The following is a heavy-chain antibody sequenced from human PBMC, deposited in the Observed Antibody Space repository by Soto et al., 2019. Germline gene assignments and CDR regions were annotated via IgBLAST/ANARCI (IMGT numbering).Heavy chain of an antibody. CDR1: GFTFGSYA. Sequence: GGSLRLSCAASGFTFGSYAMSWVRQAPRKGLEWVSAISGSGGSTYYADSVKGRFTISRDNSKNTLYLQMNSLRAEDTAVYYCAKNYYDFWSGHDAFDIWGQGTMVTVSS. CDR2: ISGSGGST. CDR3: AKNYYDFWSGHDAFDI. J-gene: IGHJ3*02. D-gene: IGHD3-3*01. V-gene: IGHV3-23*01.